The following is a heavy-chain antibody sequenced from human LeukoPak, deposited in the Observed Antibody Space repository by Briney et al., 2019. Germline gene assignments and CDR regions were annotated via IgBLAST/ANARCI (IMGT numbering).Heavy chain of an antibody. V-gene: IGHV1-46*01. D-gene: IGHD3-9*01. J-gene: IGHJ4*02. CDR1: GYTFTSYH. CDR3: ARESYDILTGYWGFDY. Sequence: ASAKVSCKASGYTFTSYHMHWVRQAPGQGLEWMGIINPSGGSTSYAQKFQGRVTMTRDTSTSTVYMELSSLRSEDTAVYYCARESYDILTGYWGFDYWGQGTLVTVSS. CDR2: INPSGGST.